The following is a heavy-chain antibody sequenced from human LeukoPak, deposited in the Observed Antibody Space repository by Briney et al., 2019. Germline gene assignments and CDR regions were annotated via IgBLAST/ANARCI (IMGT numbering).Heavy chain of an antibody. CDR1: GGSFSGYY. D-gene: IGHD2-2*01. CDR2: INHSGST. V-gene: IGHV4-34*01. Sequence: SETLSLTCAVYGGSFSGYYWSWIRQPPGKGLEWIGEINHSGSTNYNPSLKSRVTISVDTSKNQFSLKLSSVTAADTAVYYCARGVTYCSNTSCYLYYYYYGMDVWGQGTTVTVSS. J-gene: IGHJ6*02. CDR3: ARGVTYCSNTSCYLYYYYYGMDV.